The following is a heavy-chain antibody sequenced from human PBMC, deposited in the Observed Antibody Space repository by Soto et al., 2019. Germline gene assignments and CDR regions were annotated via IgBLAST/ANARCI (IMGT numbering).Heavy chain of an antibody. J-gene: IGHJ5*02. CDR3: ARARYCSGGSCYPGPWFDP. CDR2: IIHSGGDT. CDR1: GFTFTTYP. Sequence: EVQLLESGGGLVQPGGSLRLSCAASGFTFTTYPMSWVRQAPGRGLEWVSIIHSGGDTFYADSVKGRFSISRDNSKNIVHLQMNSLRAEDTAVYYCARARYCSGGSCYPGPWFDPWGQGTLVTVSS. V-gene: IGHV3-23*01. D-gene: IGHD2-15*01.